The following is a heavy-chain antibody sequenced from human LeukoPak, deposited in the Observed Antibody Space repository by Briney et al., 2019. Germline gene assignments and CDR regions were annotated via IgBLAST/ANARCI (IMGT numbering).Heavy chain of an antibody. CDR2: ISSSSSTI. J-gene: IGHJ4*02. CDR3: ARLPAGYSDY. Sequence: PGGSLRLSCAASGFTFSSYSMNWVRQAPGKGLEWVSYISSSSSTIYYADSVKGRFTISRDNAKNSLYLQMNSLRAEDTAVYYCARLPAGYSDYWGQGTLVTVSS. D-gene: IGHD6-13*01. V-gene: IGHV3-48*04. CDR1: GFTFSSYS.